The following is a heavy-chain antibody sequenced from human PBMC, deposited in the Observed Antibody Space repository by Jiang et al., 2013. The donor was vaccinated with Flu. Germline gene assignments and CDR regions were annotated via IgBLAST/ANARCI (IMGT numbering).Heavy chain of an antibody. CDR1: GGTFSSYA. D-gene: IGHD6-13*01. Sequence: SGAEVKVSCKASGGTFSSYAISWVRQAPGQGLEWMGGIIPIFGTANYAQKFQGRVTITADESTSTAYMELSSLRSEDTAVYYCAAIAAAATLPFDYWGQGTLVTVSS. J-gene: IGHJ4*02. CDR3: AAIAAAATLPFDY. CDR2: IIPIFGTA. V-gene: IGHV1-69*01.